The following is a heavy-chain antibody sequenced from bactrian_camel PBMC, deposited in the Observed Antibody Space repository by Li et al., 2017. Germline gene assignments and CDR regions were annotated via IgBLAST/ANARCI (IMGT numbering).Heavy chain of an antibody. CDR2: IATGGGVT. V-gene: IGHV3S54*01. CDR3: AADRGSYYLTRSCRLVRYEYNY. D-gene: IGHD1*01. CDR1: GITSSTNC. Sequence: HVQLVESGGGSVQAGGSLRLSCTASGITSSTNCIGWFRQAPGKEREGVATIATGGGVTYYADSVKGRFTISQDKVKNTVLLQMNTLKPEDTAMYYCAADRGSYYLTRSCRLVRYEYNYWGQGTQVTVS. J-gene: IGHJ4*01.